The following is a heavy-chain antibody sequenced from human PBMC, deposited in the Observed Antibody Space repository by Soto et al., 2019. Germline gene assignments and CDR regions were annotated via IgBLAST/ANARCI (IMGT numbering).Heavy chain of an antibody. V-gene: IGHV3-21*01. CDR2: SSSSRSYI. J-gene: IGHJ3*02. CDR1: GFTFSSYS. Sequence: EVQLVESGGGLVKPGGSLRLSCAASGFTFSSYSMNWVRQAPGKGLEWVSSSSSSRSYISYADQVQGRFTISRDNAKNTLYLRMNSMRDNDTAVYYWTSIRLRSDAFDIWSKRTIVIV. CDR3: TSIRLRSDAFDI. D-gene: IGHD2-2*01.